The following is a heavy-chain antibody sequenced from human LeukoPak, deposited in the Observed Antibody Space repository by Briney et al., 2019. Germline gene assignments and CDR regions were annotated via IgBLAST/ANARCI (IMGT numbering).Heavy chain of an antibody. Sequence: SETLSLTCTVSGGSISSYYWSWIRQPAGKGLEWIGRIYTSGSTDYNPSLKSRVTMSVDTSKNQFSLKLSSVTAADTAVYYCARTHDYGDFYYFDYWGQGTLVTVSS. CDR3: ARTHDYGDFYYFDY. V-gene: IGHV4-4*07. CDR2: IYTSGST. J-gene: IGHJ4*02. D-gene: IGHD4-17*01. CDR1: GGSISSYY.